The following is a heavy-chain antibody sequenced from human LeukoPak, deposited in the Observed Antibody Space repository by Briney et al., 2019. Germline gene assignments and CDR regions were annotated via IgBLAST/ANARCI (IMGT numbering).Heavy chain of an antibody. CDR1: GVSISSYY. Sequence: PSETLSLTCTVSGVSISSYYWGWIRQPAGKGLEWIGRIYTSGSTNYNPSLKSRVTISVDTSKNQFSLKLSSVTAADTAVYYCARPNYGQPYYYYMDVWGKGTTVTISS. J-gene: IGHJ6*03. D-gene: IGHD3-10*01. CDR3: ARPNYGQPYYYYMDV. CDR2: IYTSGST. V-gene: IGHV4-4*07.